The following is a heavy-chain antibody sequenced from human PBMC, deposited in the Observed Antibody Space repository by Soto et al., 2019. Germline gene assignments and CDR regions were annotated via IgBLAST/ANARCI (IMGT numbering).Heavy chain of an antibody. V-gene: IGHV1-18*04. CDR3: ARDGEAAAGPVYYYYYYGMDV. CDR1: GYTFTSYG. CDR2: ISAYNGNT. Sequence: ASVKVSCKASGYTFTSYGISWVRQAPGQGLEWMGWISAYNGNTNYAQKLQGRVTMTTDTSTSTAYMELRSLRSDDTAVYYCARDGEAAAGPVYYYYYYGMDVWGQGTTFTVSS. D-gene: IGHD6-13*01. J-gene: IGHJ6*02.